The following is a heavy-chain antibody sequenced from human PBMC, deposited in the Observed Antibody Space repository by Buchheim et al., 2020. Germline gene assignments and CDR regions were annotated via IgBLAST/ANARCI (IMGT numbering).Heavy chain of an antibody. D-gene: IGHD3-22*01. V-gene: IGHV5-51*01. CDR3: ARRSYYDSSGYYYYGMDV. CDR2: IYPGDSDT. CDR1: GYSFTSYW. Sequence: EVQLVQSGAEVKKPGESLKISCKGSGYSFTSYWIGWVRQMPGKGLEWMGIIYPGDSDTRYSPSFQGQVTISADKSIRTAYPQWSSLKASDTAMYYCARRSYYDSSGYYYYGMDVWGQGTT. J-gene: IGHJ6*02.